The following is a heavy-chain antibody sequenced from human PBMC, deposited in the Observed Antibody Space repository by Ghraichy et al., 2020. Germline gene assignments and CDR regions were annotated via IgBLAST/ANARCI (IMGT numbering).Heavy chain of an antibody. CDR2: ISYDGSNK. V-gene: IGHV3-30*10. CDR1: GFTFSSYA. J-gene: IGHJ6*02. CDR3: ARRYSSSWYGGDYYGMDV. Sequence: GGSLRLSCAASGFTFSSYAMHWVRQAPGKGLEWVAVISYDGSNKYYTDSVKGRFTISRDNSKNTLYLQMNSLRAEDTAVYYCARRYSSSWYGGDYYGMDVWGQGTTVTVSS. D-gene: IGHD6-13*01.